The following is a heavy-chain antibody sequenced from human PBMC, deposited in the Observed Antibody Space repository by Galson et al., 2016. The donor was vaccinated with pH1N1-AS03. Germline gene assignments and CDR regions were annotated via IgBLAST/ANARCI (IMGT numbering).Heavy chain of an antibody. CDR3: AREPWGSTQGGC. V-gene: IGHV3-53*01. J-gene: IGHJ4*02. Sequence: SLRLSCAASGFTINNNYMSWVRQAPGKGLEWVSVIYGGGDTFYADSVKGRFTISRDNSKNTVYLQMNSLRVEDPAVYYCAREPWGSTQGGCWGQGTLVTVSS. CDR2: IYGGGDT. D-gene: IGHD7-27*01. CDR1: GFTINNNY.